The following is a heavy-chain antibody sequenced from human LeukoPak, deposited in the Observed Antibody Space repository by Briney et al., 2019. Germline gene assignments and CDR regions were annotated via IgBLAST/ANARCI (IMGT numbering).Heavy chain of an antibody. V-gene: IGHV1-46*01. J-gene: IGHJ4*02. CDR1: GYTFTSYY. D-gene: IGHD5-24*01. Sequence: ASVKVSCKASGYTFTSYYMHWVRQAPGQGLEWMGIINPSGGSTNYAQKFQGRVTITADESTSTAYMELSSLRSEDTAVYYCARDWLQPGGYFDYWGQGTLVTVSS. CDR3: ARDWLQPGGYFDY. CDR2: INPSGGST.